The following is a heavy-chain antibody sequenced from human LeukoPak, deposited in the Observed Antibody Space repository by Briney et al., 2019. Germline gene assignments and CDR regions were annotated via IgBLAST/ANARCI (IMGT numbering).Heavy chain of an antibody. CDR3: ASVWFRGYCYYGMDV. Sequence: SETLSLTCTVSGGSISSSSYYWGWIRQPPGKGLEWIGSIYYSGGTYYNPSLKSRVTISVDTSKNQFSLKLSSVTAADTAVYYCASVWFRGYCYYGMDVWGQGTTVTVSS. V-gene: IGHV4-39*01. CDR2: IYYSGGT. CDR1: GGSISSSSYY. J-gene: IGHJ6*02. D-gene: IGHD3-10*01.